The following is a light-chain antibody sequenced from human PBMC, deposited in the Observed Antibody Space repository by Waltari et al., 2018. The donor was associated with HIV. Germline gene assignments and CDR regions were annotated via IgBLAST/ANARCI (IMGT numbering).Light chain of an antibody. CDR1: SSNIGSNS. CDR3: AAGDDSLSGRV. CDR2: NNN. Sequence: SVLTQPPSASGTPGQRVTISCSGSSSNIGSNSVNWYQQLPGTAPKLLIYNNNERPSGVPDRFSGSRSGTSASLAISGLQSEDEADYYCAAGDDSLSGRVFGGGTKLTVL. J-gene: IGLJ2*01. V-gene: IGLV1-44*01.